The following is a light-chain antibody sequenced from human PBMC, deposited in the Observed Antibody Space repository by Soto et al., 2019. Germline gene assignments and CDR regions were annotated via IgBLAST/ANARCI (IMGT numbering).Light chain of an antibody. CDR1: ESITNNY. V-gene: IGKV3-20*01. CDR2: GAS. Sequence: IVLTQSPGTLSLSPGQRATLSCRASESITNNYFAWYQQKPGRALRLLIDGASTRATGIPDRFSGSGSGTDFTLTISRLEPEDVAVYYCQQYEAVVTFGQGTKVEI. CDR3: QQYEAVVT. J-gene: IGKJ1*01.